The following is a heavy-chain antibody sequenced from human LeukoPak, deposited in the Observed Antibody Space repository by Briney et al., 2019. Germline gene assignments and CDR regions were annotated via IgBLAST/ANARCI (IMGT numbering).Heavy chain of an antibody. CDR3: ARGYGGRGSFDY. CDR1: GFTFSSYD. J-gene: IGHJ4*02. D-gene: IGHD4-23*01. V-gene: IGHV3-30*03. CDR2: ISYDGSGK. Sequence: PGRSLRLSCAASGFTFSSYDMHWVRQAPGKGLEWVAVISYDGSGKYYADSVKGRFTISRDNSKNTLYLQMSSLRAEDTAVYYCARGYGGRGSFDYWGQGTLVTVSS.